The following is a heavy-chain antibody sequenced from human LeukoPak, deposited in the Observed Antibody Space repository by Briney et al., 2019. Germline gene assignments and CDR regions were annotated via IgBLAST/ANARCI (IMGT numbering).Heavy chain of an antibody. D-gene: IGHD3-22*01. J-gene: IGHJ4*02. CDR1: GFTLSNYW. V-gene: IGHV3-7*01. Sequence: PGGSLRLSCATSGFTLSNYWMSWVRPAPGKGLEWVANINQDGSEKNFVDSVKGRFTVSRDNAQNSLSLQMNSLRAEDTAVYYCARLYADDNSAYRPFHYWGQGTLVTVSS. CDR3: ARLYADDNSAYRPFHY. CDR2: INQDGSEK.